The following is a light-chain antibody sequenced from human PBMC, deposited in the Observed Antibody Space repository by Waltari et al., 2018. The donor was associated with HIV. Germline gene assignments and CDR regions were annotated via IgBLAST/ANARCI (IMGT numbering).Light chain of an antibody. CDR1: QSVSTN. J-gene: IGKJ2*03. CDR3: QQFIFWPFS. V-gene: IGKV3-15*01. CDR2: GAS. Sequence: EIVMTQSPATLSVSLGERATLSCRASQSVSTNLAWYQQKPGQAPRLLIYGASTRATGIPARVSGSGYGTDFTLTISSLQSEDFAVYYCQQFIFWPFSFGQGTKLEIK.